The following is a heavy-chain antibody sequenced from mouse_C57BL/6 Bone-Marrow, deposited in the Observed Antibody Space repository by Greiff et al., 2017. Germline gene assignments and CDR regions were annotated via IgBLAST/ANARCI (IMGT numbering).Heavy chain of an antibody. CDR2: INPSTGGT. J-gene: IGHJ2*01. Sequence: DVKLQESGPELVKPGASVKISCKASGYSFTGYYMNWVKQSPEKSLEWIGEINPSTGGTTYNQKFKAKATLTVDKSSSTAYMQLKSLTSEDSAVYNCARRDYYGSSYFDYWGQGTTLTVSS. D-gene: IGHD1-1*01. CDR1: GYSFTGYY. CDR3: ARRDYYGSSYFDY. V-gene: IGHV1-42*01.